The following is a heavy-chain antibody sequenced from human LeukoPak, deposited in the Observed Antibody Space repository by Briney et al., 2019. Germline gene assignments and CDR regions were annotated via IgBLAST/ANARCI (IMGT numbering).Heavy chain of an antibody. CDR1: GFTFSSYG. CDR2: IRYDGSNK. J-gene: IGHJ4*02. Sequence: GGSLRLSCAASGFTFSSYGMHWVRQAPGTGLEWVAFIRYDGSNKYYADSVKGRFTISRDNSKNTLFLQMNSLRAEDTAVYYCAKDSRNYFSPDYWGQGTLVTVSS. CDR3: AKDSRNYFSPDY. V-gene: IGHV3-30*02. D-gene: IGHD1-7*01.